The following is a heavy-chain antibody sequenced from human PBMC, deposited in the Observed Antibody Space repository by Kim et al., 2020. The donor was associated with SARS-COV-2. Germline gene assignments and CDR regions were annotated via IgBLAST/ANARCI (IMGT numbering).Heavy chain of an antibody. J-gene: IGHJ6*02. CDR3: AAEAPPRYCSSTSCQFSGYYYYGMDV. CDR2: IVVGSGNT. D-gene: IGHD2-2*01. CDR1: GFTFTSSA. V-gene: IGHV1-58*01. Sequence: SVKVSCKASGFTFTSSAVQWVRQARGQRLEWIGWIVVGSGNTNYAQKFQERITITRDMSTSTAYMELSSLRSEDTAVYYCAAEAPPRYCSSTSCQFSGYYYYGMDVWGQGTTVTVSS.